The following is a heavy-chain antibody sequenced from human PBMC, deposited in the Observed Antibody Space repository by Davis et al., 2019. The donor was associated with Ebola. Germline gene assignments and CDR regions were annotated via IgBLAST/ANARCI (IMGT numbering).Heavy chain of an antibody. V-gene: IGHV3-9*01. CDR3: TKGASAFVISGSNWFDP. CDR1: GFKFADYA. J-gene: IGHJ5*02. CDR2: ITWDSIYV. Sequence: GGSLRLSCAASGFKFADYAMHWVRHAPGKALEWVASITWDSIYVAYADSVKGRFTISRDNAENSLYLRLNSLRPEDTAFYFCTKGASAFVISGSNWFDPWGQGALVTVSS. D-gene: IGHD3-10*01.